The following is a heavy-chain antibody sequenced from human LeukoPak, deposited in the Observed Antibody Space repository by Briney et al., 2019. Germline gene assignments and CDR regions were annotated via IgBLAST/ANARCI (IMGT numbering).Heavy chain of an antibody. V-gene: IGHV4-34*01. D-gene: IGHD3-22*01. Sequence: PSETLSLTCAVYGGSFSGYYWSWVRQPPGKGLEWIGEINHSGSTNYNPSLKSRVTISVDTSKNQFSLKLNSVTAADTAVYYCARAQKKFYYDTSGYYSRDYFDHWGQGTLVTVSS. CDR1: GGSFSGYY. CDR3: ARAQKKFYYDTSGYYSRDYFDH. CDR2: INHSGST. J-gene: IGHJ4*02.